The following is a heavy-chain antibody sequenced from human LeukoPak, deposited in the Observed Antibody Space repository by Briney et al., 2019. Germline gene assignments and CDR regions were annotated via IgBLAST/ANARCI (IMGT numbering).Heavy chain of an antibody. CDR1: GYSFTSYW. CDR2: IYPGDSYT. V-gene: IGHV5-51*01. D-gene: IGHD3-22*01. J-gene: IGHJ5*02. Sequence: GESLKISCKGSGYSFTSYWIGWVRQMPGKGLEWMGIIYPGDSYTRYSPSFQGQVTISADKSISTAYLQWSSLKASDTAMYYCARRERIGDYYDSSGYDWFDPWGQGNLVTVSS. CDR3: ARRERIGDYYDSSGYDWFDP.